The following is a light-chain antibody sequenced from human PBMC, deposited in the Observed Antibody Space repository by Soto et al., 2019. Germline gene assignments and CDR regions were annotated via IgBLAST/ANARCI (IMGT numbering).Light chain of an antibody. V-gene: IGKV3-15*01. J-gene: IGKJ1*01. CDR1: QSVNNN. Sequence: ETLMTQSPATLSVSPGERATLSCRASQSVNNNLAWYQQKLGQAPRVLIYGASTRATGIPARFTGSGSGAEFILTITSLQSEDSAVYYCQEYNTWPWTFGQGTKADIK. CDR3: QEYNTWPWT. CDR2: GAS.